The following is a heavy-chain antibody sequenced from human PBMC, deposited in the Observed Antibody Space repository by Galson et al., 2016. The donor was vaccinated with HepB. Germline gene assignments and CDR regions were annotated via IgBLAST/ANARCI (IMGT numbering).Heavy chain of an antibody. D-gene: IGHD3-22*01. CDR2: IDPSDSYA. CDR1: GYRFTSHW. Sequence: QSGAEVTKPGESLRISCEGSGYRFTSHWISWVRQTAGEGPEWMGRIDPSDSYANYGPSFQGHVTMSADKSVRKVYLQWSSLKASDTAMYYCVRHTYYYDTSGYFPDWGQGTLVTVSS. CDR3: VRHTYYYDTSGYFPD. J-gene: IGHJ4*02. V-gene: IGHV5-10-1*01.